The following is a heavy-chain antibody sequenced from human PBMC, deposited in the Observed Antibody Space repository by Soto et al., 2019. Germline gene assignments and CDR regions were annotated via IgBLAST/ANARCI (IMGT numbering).Heavy chain of an antibody. CDR2: IYYSGST. V-gene: IGHV4-59*01. J-gene: IGHJ6*01. CDR3: ARSPGGLYYYYFICYYYDHYY. D-gene: IGHD3-22*01. CDR1: GGSISRYY. Sequence: SETLSLTCTVSGGSISRYYWSWIRQPPGKGLEWIGYIYYSGSTNYNPSLKSRVTISVDTSKNQFSLKLSSVTAANTAVYYCARSPGGLYYYYFICYYYDHYY.